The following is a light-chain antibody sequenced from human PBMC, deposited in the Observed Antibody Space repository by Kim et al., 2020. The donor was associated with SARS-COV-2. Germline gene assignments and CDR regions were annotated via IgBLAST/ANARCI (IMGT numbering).Light chain of an antibody. CDR1: SLRSYY. CDR2: GKN. Sequence: SSELTQDPAVSVALGQTVRITCQGDSLRSYYASWYQQKPGQAPVLVIYGKNNRPSGIPDRFSGSSSGNTASLTITGAQAEEEADYYCNCRDSSGNHVVFGGGTQLTVL. V-gene: IGLV3-19*01. J-gene: IGLJ2*01. CDR3: NCRDSSGNHVV.